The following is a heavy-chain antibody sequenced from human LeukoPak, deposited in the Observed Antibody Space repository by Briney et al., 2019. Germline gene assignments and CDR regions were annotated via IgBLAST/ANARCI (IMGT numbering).Heavy chain of an antibody. V-gene: IGHV3-21*01. J-gene: IGHJ4*02. CDR1: GFTFSDYS. CDR2: ISSSSIYI. Sequence: GGALRLSCAASGFTFSDYSMIWVRQAPGKGLELVASISSSSIYINYADSVRGRFTISRDNAKNSLYLQMNSLRAEDTAVYYCTRRYCSTSCYAFDYWGQGTLVTVSS. CDR3: TRRYCSTSCYAFDY. D-gene: IGHD2-2*01.